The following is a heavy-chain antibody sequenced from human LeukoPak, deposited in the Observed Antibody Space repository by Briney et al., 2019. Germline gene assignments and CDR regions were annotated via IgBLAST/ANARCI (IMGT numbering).Heavy chain of an antibody. CDR2: ISGSGGST. CDR1: GFTFSSYA. CDR3: ATSRQWLVRYFDY. V-gene: IGHV3-23*01. Sequence: GGSLRLSCAASGFTFSSYAVSWVRQAPGKGLEWVAAISGSGGSTYYADSVKGRFTISRDNSKNTLYLQMKSLRAEDTAVYYCATSRQWLVRYFDYWGQGTLATVSS. J-gene: IGHJ4*02. D-gene: IGHD6-19*01.